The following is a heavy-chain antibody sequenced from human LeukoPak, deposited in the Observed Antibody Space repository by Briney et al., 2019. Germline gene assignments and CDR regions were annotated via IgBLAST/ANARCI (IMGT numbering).Heavy chain of an antibody. V-gene: IGHV3-7*01. D-gene: IGHD5-24*01. CDR3: ARDEYRSRWLHP. CDR1: GFTFSSYW. J-gene: IGHJ5*02. Sequence: PGGSLRLSCVASGFTFSSYWMTWVRQAPGKGLEWVANIKEDVSQKYYVDSVKGRFTISRDNAQNSVHLQMNSLRAEDTAVYHCARDEYRSRWLHPWGQGTLVTVTS. CDR2: IKEDVSQK.